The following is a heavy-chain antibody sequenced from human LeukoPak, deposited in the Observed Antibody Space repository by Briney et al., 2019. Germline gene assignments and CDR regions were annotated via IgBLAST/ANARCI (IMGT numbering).Heavy chain of an antibody. CDR3: ARQRRYYDSSGYSGSAFDI. CDR1: RFSFSSPG. J-gene: IGHJ3*02. V-gene: IGHV3-30*03. CDR2: ILEVGINK. D-gene: IGHD3-22*01. Sequence: GGALRVSCVPSRFSFSSPGIQWVRQAPRRGLEGVAVILEVGINKYYTHSEKGRFTLSRDKSKKTLYLQMNSLRAEDTAVYYCARQRRYYDSSGYSGSAFDIWGQGTMVTVSS.